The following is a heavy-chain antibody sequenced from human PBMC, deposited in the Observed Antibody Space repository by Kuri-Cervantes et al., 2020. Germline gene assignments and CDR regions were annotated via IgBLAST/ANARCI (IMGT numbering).Heavy chain of an antibody. V-gene: IGHV4-61*05. Sequence: GSLRLSCTVSGGSISSSSYYWGWIRQPPGKGLEWIGYIYYSGSTNYNPSLKSRVTISVDTSKNQFSLKLSSVTAADTAVYYCASSSSRGPRQLWFGYWGQGTLVTVSS. CDR1: GGSISSSSYY. CDR2: IYYSGST. J-gene: IGHJ4*02. D-gene: IGHD3-10*01. CDR3: ASSSSRGPRQLWFGY.